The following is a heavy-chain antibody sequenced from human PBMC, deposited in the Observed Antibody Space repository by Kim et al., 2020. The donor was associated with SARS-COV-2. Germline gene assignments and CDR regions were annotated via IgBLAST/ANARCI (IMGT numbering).Heavy chain of an antibody. J-gene: IGHJ4*02. CDR1: GYSFTTFA. CDR2: INGGNGNT. D-gene: IGHD6-19*01. CDR3: VREAVAGSFDH. Sequence: ASVKVSCKASGYSFTTFALYWVRRAPGQRLEWMGWINGGNGNTRYSQKFQARVSITRDTSATTAYLELSGLRSEDTAVYYCVREAVAGSFDHWGQGTLVTVPS. V-gene: IGHV1-3*01.